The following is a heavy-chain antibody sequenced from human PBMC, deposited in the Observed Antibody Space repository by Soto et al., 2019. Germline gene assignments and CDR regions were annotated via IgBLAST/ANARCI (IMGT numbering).Heavy chain of an antibody. D-gene: IGHD5-18*01. CDR2: LSGSGGDT. J-gene: IGHJ4*02. CDR1: GFTFSSFA. CDR3: AKDRWDTTMTYYFDY. Sequence: GGSLRLSCVASGFTFSSFAMSWVRQAPGKGLEWVSTLSGSGGDTYYADSVKGRFTISRDKSKNTLYLQMNSLRAEDTAVYYCAKDRWDTTMTYYFDYWGQGALVTVSS. V-gene: IGHV3-23*01.